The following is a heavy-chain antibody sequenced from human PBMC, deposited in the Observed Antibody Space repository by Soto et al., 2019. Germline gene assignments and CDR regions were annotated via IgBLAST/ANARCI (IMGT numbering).Heavy chain of an antibody. CDR3: ARGTEDYGDYWANYYYMDV. Sequence: ASVKVSCKASGYTFTGYYMHWVRQAPGQGLEWMGWINPNSGGTNYAQKFQGWVTMTRDTSISKAYMELSRLRSDDTAVYYCARGTEDYGDYWANYYYMDVWGKGTTVTVSS. CDR2: INPNSGGT. D-gene: IGHD4-17*01. CDR1: GYTFTGYY. V-gene: IGHV1-2*04. J-gene: IGHJ6*03.